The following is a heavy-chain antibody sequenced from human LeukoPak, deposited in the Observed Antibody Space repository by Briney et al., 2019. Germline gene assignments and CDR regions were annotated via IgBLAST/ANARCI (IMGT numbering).Heavy chain of an antibody. D-gene: IGHD3-22*01. V-gene: IGHV4-39*07. CDR1: GGSISSSSYY. J-gene: IGHJ4*02. CDR3: ARAGLTQGYYYDSSGYPYYFDY. CDR2: IYYSGST. Sequence: SETLSLTCTVSGGSISSSSYYWGWIRQPPGKGLEWIGSIYYSGSTYYNPSLKSRVTISVDTSKNQFSLKLSSVTAADTAVYYCARAGLTQGYYYDSSGYPYYFDYWGQGTLVTVSS.